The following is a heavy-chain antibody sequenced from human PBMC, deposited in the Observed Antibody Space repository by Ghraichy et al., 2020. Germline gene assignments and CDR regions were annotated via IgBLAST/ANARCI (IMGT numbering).Heavy chain of an antibody. CDR3: ARARLVTYYYDSRVGNYYFDY. CDR2: IYYSGST. V-gene: IGHV4-59*01. Sequence: EPLSLTCTVSGGSISSYYWSWIRQPPGKGLEWIGYIYYSGSTNYNPSLKSRVTISVDTSKNQFSLKLSSVTAADTAVYYCARARLVTYYYDSRVGNYYFDYWGQGTLVTVSS. D-gene: IGHD3-22*01. J-gene: IGHJ4*02. CDR1: GGSISSYY.